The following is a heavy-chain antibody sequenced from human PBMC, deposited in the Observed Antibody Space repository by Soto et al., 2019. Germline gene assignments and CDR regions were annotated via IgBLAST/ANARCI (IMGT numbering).Heavy chain of an antibody. D-gene: IGHD2-15*01. Sequence: QVQLQESGPGLVKPSQTLSLTCTVSGGSISGGGYYWSWIRQHPGKGLEWIGYIYYSGSTYYNPSLKSRVTISVDTSKNQFSLKLSSVTAADTAVYYCARVSKRWPPLMVCGGSCYGGLAFDIWGQGTMVTVSS. J-gene: IGHJ3*02. CDR2: IYYSGST. CDR3: ARVSKRWPPLMVCGGSCYGGLAFDI. CDR1: GGSISGGGYY. V-gene: IGHV4-31*03.